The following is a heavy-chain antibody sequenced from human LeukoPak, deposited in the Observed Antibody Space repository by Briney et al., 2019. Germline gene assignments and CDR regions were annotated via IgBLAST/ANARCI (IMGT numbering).Heavy chain of an antibody. CDR2: INHSGST. CDR3: ARRSDFWNAYFFDY. D-gene: IGHD3-3*01. J-gene: IGHJ4*02. CDR1: GGSFSGYY. V-gene: IGHV4-34*01. Sequence: SETLSLTCAVYGGSFSGYYWSWIRQPPGKGLEWIGEINHSGSTNYNPSLKSRATISVDTSKNQFSLKLSSVTAADTAVYYCARRSDFWNAYFFDYWGQGTLVTVSS.